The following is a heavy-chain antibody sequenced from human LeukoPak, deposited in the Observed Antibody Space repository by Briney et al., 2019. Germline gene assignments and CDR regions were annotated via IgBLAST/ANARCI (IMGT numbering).Heavy chain of an antibody. D-gene: IGHD6-19*01. CDR1: GGSISSYY. CDR2: IYYSGST. Sequence: PSGTLSLTCTVSGGSISSYYWSWIRQPPGKGLEWIGYIYYSGSTNYNPSLKSRVTISVDTSKNQFSLKLSSVTAADTAVYYCARAASSGWYVGDEYNWFDPWGQGTLVTVSS. J-gene: IGHJ5*02. CDR3: ARAASSGWYVGDEYNWFDP. V-gene: IGHV4-59*01.